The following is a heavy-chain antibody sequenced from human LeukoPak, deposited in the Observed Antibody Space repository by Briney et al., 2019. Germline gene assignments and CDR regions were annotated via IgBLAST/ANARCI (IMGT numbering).Heavy chain of an antibody. CDR1: GGSISSSSYY. V-gene: IGHV4-39*07. CDR2: IYYSGST. Sequence: SETLSLTCTVSGGSISSSSYYWGWIRQPPGKGLEWIGSIYYSGSTYYNPSLKSRVTISVDTSKNQFSLKLSSVTAADTAVYYCARERKPLSIDPWGQGTLVTVSS. CDR3: ARERKPLSIDP. J-gene: IGHJ5*02.